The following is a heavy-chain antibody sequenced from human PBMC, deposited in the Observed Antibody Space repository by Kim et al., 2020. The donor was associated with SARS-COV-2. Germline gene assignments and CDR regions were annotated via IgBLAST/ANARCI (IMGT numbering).Heavy chain of an antibody. D-gene: IGHD3-3*01. Sequence: YADSVKGRLTISRDNSKNTLYLQMNSLRAEDTALYYCAKGVDAFWSGYDYWGQGTLVTVSS. J-gene: IGHJ4*02. CDR3: AKGVDAFWSGYDY. V-gene: IGHV3-23*01.